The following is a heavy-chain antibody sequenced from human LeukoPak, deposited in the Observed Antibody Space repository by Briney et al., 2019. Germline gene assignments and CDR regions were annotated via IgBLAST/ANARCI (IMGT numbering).Heavy chain of an antibody. CDR2: ISSSGSTI. CDR1: GFRFSDHY. J-gene: IGHJ6*03. D-gene: IGHD5-18*01. V-gene: IGHV3-11*04. CDR3: ARCGGRGYSYGYPSYYYYMDV. Sequence: GGSLRLSCAASGFRFSDHYMSWIRQAPGKGLEWVSHISSSGSTIYYADSVKGRFTISRDNAKSSLYLQMNSLRAEDTGVYYCARCGGRGYSYGYPSYYYYMDVWGKGTTVTVSS.